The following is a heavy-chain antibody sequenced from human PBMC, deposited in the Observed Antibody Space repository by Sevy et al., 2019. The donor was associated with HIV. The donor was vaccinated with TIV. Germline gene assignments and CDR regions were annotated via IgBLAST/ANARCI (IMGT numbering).Heavy chain of an antibody. D-gene: IGHD3-3*01. CDR2: INPNSDGT. CDR1: GYTFTGYY. V-gene: IGHV1-2*02. J-gene: IGHJ4*02. CDR3: ARGDTFWGAYYYFDY. Sequence: ASVKVSCKASGYTFTGYYIHWVRQAPGQGLEWMGWINPNSDGTNFAQKFQGRVTMTRDTSITTAYMELSRLRSDDTAVYYCARGDTFWGAYYYFDYWGQGTLVTVSS.